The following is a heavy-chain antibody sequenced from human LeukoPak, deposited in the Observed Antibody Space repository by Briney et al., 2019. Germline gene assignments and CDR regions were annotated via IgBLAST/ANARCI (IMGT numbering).Heavy chain of an antibody. CDR2: IWYDGSNK. CDR3: ARDTMTLDY. D-gene: IGHD2-2*01. J-gene: IGHJ4*02. CDR1: GFTFSSYA. Sequence: GGSLRLSCAASGFTFSSYAMSWVRQAPGKGLEWVAVIWYDGSNKYYADSVKGRFTISRDNSKNTLYLQMNSLRAEDTAVYYCARDTMTLDYWGQGTLVTVSS. V-gene: IGHV3-33*08.